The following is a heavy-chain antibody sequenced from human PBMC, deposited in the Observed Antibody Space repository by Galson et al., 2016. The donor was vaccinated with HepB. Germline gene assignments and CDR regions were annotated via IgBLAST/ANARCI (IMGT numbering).Heavy chain of an antibody. V-gene: IGHV3-30*18. CDR1: GFTFSVCG. CDR3: AKDMAYNDFWSGYFGS. D-gene: IGHD3-3*01. CDR2: ISYDGTKV. Sequence: SLRLPCAASGFTFSVCGMHWVRQAPGKGLEWVAAISYDGTKVYYADSVKGRFSISRDNSKNTLYLQLNSLRPEDTAVHYCAKDMAYNDFWSGYFGSWGQGTLVTVSS. J-gene: IGHJ4*02.